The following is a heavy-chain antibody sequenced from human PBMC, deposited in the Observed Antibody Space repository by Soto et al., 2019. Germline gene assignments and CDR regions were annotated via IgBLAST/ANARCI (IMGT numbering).Heavy chain of an antibody. V-gene: IGHV6-1*01. D-gene: IGHD2-2*03. CDR3: ARDQSYMDLNWFDP. Sequence: KQSQTLSLTCAISGDRVSSNSAAWNWIRQSPSRGLEWLGRTYYRSKWYNDYAVSVKSRITINPDTSKNQFSLQLNSVTPEDTAVYYCARDQSYMDLNWFDPWGQGTLVTVSS. CDR1: GDRVSSNSAA. CDR2: TYYRSKWYN. J-gene: IGHJ5*02.